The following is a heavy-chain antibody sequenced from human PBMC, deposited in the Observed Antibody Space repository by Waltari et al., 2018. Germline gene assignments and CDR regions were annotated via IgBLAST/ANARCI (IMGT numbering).Heavy chain of an antibody. D-gene: IGHD3-22*01. Sequence: QVQLVQSGVEVKKPGSSVKVSCKASGGTFSSYAISWVRQAPGQGLEWMGGIIPIFGTANYAQKFQGRVTITADKSTSTAYMELSSLRSEDTAVYYCARDAFSSRYYDSSGYSYYFDYWGQGTLVTVSS. CDR2: IIPIFGTA. CDR1: GGTFSSYA. CDR3: ARDAFSSRYYDSSGYSYYFDY. J-gene: IGHJ4*02. V-gene: IGHV1-69*14.